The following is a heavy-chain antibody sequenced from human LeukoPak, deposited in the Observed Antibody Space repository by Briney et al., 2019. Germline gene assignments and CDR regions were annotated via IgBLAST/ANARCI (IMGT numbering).Heavy chain of an antibody. Sequence: PSETLSLTCTVSGGSISSGDYYWSWIRQPPGKGLEWIGYIYYSGSTYYNPSLKSRVTISVDTSKNQLSLKLSSVTAADTAVYYCARGRGGLIVGATGAPWFDPWGQGTLVTVSS. CDR2: IYYSGST. D-gene: IGHD1-26*01. CDR1: GGSISSGDYY. V-gene: IGHV4-30-4*08. CDR3: ARGRGGLIVGATGAPWFDP. J-gene: IGHJ5*02.